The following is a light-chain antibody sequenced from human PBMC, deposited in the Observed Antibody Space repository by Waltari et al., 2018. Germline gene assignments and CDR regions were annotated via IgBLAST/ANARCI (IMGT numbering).Light chain of an antibody. J-gene: IGLJ2*01. Sequence: QSALTQPASVSGSPGQSITISCTGIRIDVGRHNFVSWYQHHPGKAPKLMIYEDTKRPSGVSNRFSGSKSGNTASLTISGLQTEDEADYYCCSYAGGSTYVFGGGTRLTVL. CDR1: RIDVGRHNF. CDR3: CSYAGGSTYV. V-gene: IGLV2-23*01. CDR2: EDT.